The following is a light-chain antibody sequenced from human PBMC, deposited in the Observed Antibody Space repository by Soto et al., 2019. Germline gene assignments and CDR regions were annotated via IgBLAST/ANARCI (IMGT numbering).Light chain of an antibody. CDR2: LNSDGSH. J-gene: IGLJ3*02. CDR3: QTWGTGPWV. V-gene: IGLV4-69*01. CDR1: SGHSNYA. Sequence: QLVLTQSPSASASLGASVKLTCTLSSGHSNYAIAWHQQQAEKGPRYLMKLNSDGSHTKGDGIPDRFSGSSSGAERYLTISSLQSEDEADYYCQTWGTGPWVFGGGTKLTVL.